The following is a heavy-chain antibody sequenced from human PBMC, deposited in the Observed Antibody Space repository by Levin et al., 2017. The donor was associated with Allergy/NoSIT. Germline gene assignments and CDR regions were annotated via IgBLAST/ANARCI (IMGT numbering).Heavy chain of an antibody. D-gene: IGHD3-3*01. J-gene: IGHJ6*02. Sequence: WGSLRLSCAASGFTFSDYYMSWIRQAPGKGLEWVSYISSSGSTIYYADSVKGRFTISRDNAKNSLYLQMNSLRAEDTAVYYCARSAYYDFWSGYYWGGREGVATDYYGMDVWGQGTTVTVSS. CDR2: ISSSGSTI. V-gene: IGHV3-11*01. CDR3: ARSAYYDFWSGYYWGGREGVATDYYGMDV. CDR1: GFTFSDYY.